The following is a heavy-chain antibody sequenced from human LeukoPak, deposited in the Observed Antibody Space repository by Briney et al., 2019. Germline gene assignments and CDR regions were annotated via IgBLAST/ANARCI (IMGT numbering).Heavy chain of an antibody. V-gene: IGHV4-61*02. J-gene: IGHJ6*03. Sequence: PSETLSLTCTVSGGSISSGSYYWSWIRQPAGKGLEWIGRIYTSGSTNYNPSLKSRVTISVDTSKNQFSLKLSSVTAADTAVYYCARDLVVVLAAILSMDYYYYMDVWGKGTTVTVSS. CDR1: GGSISSGSYY. CDR3: ARDLVVVLAAILSMDYYYYMDV. CDR2: IYTSGST. D-gene: IGHD2-2*01.